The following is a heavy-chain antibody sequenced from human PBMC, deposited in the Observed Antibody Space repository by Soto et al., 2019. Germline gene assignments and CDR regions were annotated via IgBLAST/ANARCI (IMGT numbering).Heavy chain of an antibody. Sequence: QVQLQQWGAGLLKPSETLSLTCAVYGGSFSGYYWSWIRQPPGKGLEWIGEINHSGSTNYNPSLKSRVTIAVDTSKNQFSLKLSSVTAADTAVYYCARGFSSGWYLAGPFDYWGQGTLVTVSS. J-gene: IGHJ4*02. D-gene: IGHD6-19*01. CDR2: INHSGST. CDR1: GGSFSGYY. V-gene: IGHV4-34*01. CDR3: ARGFSSGWYLAGPFDY.